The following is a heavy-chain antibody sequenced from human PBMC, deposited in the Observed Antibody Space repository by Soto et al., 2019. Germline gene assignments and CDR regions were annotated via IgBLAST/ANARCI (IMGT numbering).Heavy chain of an antibody. V-gene: IGHV3-23*01. Sequence: GGSLRLSCAASGFTFSSYAMSWVRQAPWQGLEWVSAISGSGGSTYYADSVKGRFTISRDNSKNTLYLQMNSLRAEDTAVYYCAKEDYDSSGYYYKGYWGQGTLVTASS. CDR3: AKEDYDSSGYYYKGY. CDR2: ISGSGGST. D-gene: IGHD3-22*01. J-gene: IGHJ4*02. CDR1: GFTFSSYA.